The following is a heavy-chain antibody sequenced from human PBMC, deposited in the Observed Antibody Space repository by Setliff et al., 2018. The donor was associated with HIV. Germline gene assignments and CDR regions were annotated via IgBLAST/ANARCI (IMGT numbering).Heavy chain of an antibody. CDR1: GASISSHY. V-gene: IGHV4-4*08. CDR3: ARRRGQKATGWYYFDF. D-gene: IGHD6-19*01. CDR2: IYSTGST. J-gene: IGHJ4*02. Sequence: SETLSLTCTVSGASISSHYWSWIRQSPGRELEWIGYIYSTGSTNYNPSLQSRVSISVDTSKRQFSLKLTSVTAGDSALYYCARRRGQKATGWYYFDFWGQGALVTVSS.